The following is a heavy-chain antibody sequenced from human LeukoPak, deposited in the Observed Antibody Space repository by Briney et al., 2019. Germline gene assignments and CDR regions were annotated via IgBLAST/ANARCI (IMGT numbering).Heavy chain of an antibody. CDR2: ISAYNGNT. Sequence: ASVKVSCKASGYTFTSYGISWVRQAPGQGLEWMGWISAYNGNTNYAQKLQGRVTMTTDTSTSTAYMELRSLRSDDTAVYYCAGGGRVTMVRGVIISDAFDIWGQGTIVTVSS. V-gene: IGHV1-18*01. J-gene: IGHJ3*02. D-gene: IGHD3-10*01. CDR3: AGGGRVTMVRGVIISDAFDI. CDR1: GYTFTSYG.